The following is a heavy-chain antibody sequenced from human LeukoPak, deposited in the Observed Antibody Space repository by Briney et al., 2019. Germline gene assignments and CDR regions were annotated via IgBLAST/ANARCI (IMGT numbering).Heavy chain of an antibody. CDR2: INHSGST. V-gene: IGHV4-34*01. D-gene: IGHD3-10*01. CDR1: GGSFSGYY. CDR3: ARLVLWFGYYYGMDV. J-gene: IGHJ6*02. Sequence: PSETLSFTCAVYGGSFSGYYWSWIRQPPGKGLEWIEEINHSGSTNYNPSLKSRVTISVDTSKNQFSLKLSSVTAADTAVYYCARLVLWFGYYYGMDVWGQGTTVTVSS.